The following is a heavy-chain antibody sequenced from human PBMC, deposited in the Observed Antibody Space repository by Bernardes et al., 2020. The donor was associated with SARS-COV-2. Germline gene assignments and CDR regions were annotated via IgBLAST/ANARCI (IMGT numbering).Heavy chain of an antibody. J-gene: IGHJ6*02. CDR1: GFTFRRYS. D-gene: IGHD3-10*01. Sequence: GGSLRLSWEASGFTFRRYSMSWVRQAPGSGLEWVSGISGSGHSTYHGAFGRGRFTIPRDNSKDTLYLQMNGLRAEDTAIYYCAKANVVRTPLTRIRYFYYEMDIWGRGTTVTVS. CDR2: ISGSGHST. CDR3: AKANVVRTPLTRIRYFYYEMDI. V-gene: IGHV3-23*01.